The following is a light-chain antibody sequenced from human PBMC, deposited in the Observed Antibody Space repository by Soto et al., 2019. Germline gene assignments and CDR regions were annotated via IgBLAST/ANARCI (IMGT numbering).Light chain of an antibody. Sequence: DIQMTQSPSTLSASVGDRVTITCRASQSASSWLAWYQQKPGKAPNLLIHDASSLESGVPSRFSGSGSGTEFTLTISSLQPDDFTTYYCQQYYSYPWTFGQGTKVDIK. CDR3: QQYYSYPWT. CDR2: DAS. J-gene: IGKJ1*01. CDR1: QSASSW. V-gene: IGKV1-5*01.